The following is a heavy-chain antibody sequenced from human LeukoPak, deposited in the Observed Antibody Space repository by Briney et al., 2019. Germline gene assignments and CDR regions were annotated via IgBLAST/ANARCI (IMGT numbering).Heavy chain of an antibody. Sequence: ASETLSLTCTVSGGSISSSSYYWGWIRQPPGKGLEWIGSTYYSGSTYYNPSLKSRVTISVDTSKNQFSLKLSSVTAADTAVYYCARGGPNYYDSSGYSPYDYWGQGTLVTVSS. CDR1: GGSISSSSYY. CDR3: ARGGPNYYDSSGYSPYDY. CDR2: TYYSGST. J-gene: IGHJ4*02. V-gene: IGHV4-39*07. D-gene: IGHD3-22*01.